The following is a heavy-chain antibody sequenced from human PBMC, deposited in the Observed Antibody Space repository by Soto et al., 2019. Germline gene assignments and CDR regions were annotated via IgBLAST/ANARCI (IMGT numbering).Heavy chain of an antibody. CDR3: ASLGYSSGWYYTEYFHH. D-gene: IGHD6-19*01. CDR1: GFTFSSYW. J-gene: IGHJ1*01. V-gene: IGHV3-7*01. CDR2: IKQDGSEK. Sequence: EVQLVESGGGLVQPGGSLRLSCAASGFTFSSYWMSWVRQAPGKGLEWVANIKQDGSEKYYVDSVKGRFTISRDNAKNSLYLQMNSLRAEDTAVYYCASLGYSSGWYYTEYFHHWVQGTLVTVSS.